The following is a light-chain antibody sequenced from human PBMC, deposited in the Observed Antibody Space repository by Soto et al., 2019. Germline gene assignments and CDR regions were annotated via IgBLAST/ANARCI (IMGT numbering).Light chain of an antibody. CDR1: SSDVGGYNY. Sequence: QSALTQPPSASGSPGQSVTISCTGTSSDVGGYNYVSWYQQHPGKAPKLIMYEVSQRPSGVPDRFSGSRSGNTASLTVSGLQAEDEADYYCSSYAGSNNLGVFGGGTQLTVL. CDR2: EVS. V-gene: IGLV2-8*01. J-gene: IGLJ2*01. CDR3: SSYAGSNNLGV.